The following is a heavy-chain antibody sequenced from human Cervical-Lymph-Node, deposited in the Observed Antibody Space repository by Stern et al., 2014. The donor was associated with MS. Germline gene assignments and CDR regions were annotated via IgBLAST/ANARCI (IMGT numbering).Heavy chain of an antibody. V-gene: IGHV1-2*02. CDR2: INPSSGDT. D-gene: IGHD3-3*01. CDR1: GYSFSGNH. CDR3: ARGRGRFMALFGP. J-gene: IGHJ5*02. Sequence: QVQLVQSGAEVKKPGASVKVSCKASGYSFSGNHMHWVRQAPGQGLEWVGWINPSSGDTKLAKKFQGRVTMTRDMSIGTVYMERGNLRSDDTALYYGARGRGRFMALFGPGGQGTLVTVPS.